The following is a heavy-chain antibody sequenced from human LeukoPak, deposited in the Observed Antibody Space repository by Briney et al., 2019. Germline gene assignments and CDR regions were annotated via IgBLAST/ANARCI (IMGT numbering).Heavy chain of an antibody. CDR2: ISVSGVNT. V-gene: IGHV3-23*01. CDR3: AKRIRGPPVGGQFDD. D-gene: IGHD2-15*01. Sequence: PGGSLRLSCAASGFTFCAYAWSWVRQAPGKGLQWVSAISVSGVNTYYADSVEGRFTISRDNSKNTLYLQMNDLRAEDTAVYYCAKRIRGPPVGGQFDDWGQGTLVTVSS. J-gene: IGHJ4*02. CDR1: GFTFCAYA.